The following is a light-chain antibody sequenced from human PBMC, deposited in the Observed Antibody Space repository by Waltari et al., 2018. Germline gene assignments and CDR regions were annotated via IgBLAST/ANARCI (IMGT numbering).Light chain of an antibody. CDR2: DAS. CDR3: QERSNWPGGA. Sequence: EIVLTQSPAPLSLSPVERATLSCRASQSIRTYLAWYQHRPGQAPRLLIYDASNRATDIPARFSGSGSGTDFTLTISSLQPEDFAVYYCQERSNWPGGAFGGGTTVEI. V-gene: IGKV3-11*01. CDR1: QSIRTY. J-gene: IGKJ4*01.